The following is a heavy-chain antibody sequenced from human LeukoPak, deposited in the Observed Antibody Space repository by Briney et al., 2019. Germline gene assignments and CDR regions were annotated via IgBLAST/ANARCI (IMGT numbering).Heavy chain of an antibody. CDR3: AKDRLGYGGNSRGYCFDY. J-gene: IGHJ4*02. Sequence: GGSLRLSCAASGFTFSSYGMHWVRQAPGKGLEWVAFIRYDGSNKYYADSVKGRFTISRDNSKNTLYLQMNSLRAEDTAVYYCAKDRLGYGGNSRGYCFDYWGQGTLVTVSS. D-gene: IGHD4-23*01. CDR2: IRYDGSNK. V-gene: IGHV3-30*02. CDR1: GFTFSSYG.